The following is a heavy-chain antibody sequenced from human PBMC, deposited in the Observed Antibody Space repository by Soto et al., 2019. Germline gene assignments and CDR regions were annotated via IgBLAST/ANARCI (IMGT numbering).Heavy chain of an antibody. V-gene: IGHV1-2*02. CDR3: ARADSSDDV. Sequence: QVQLVQSGAEVKKPGASVKVSCKASGYTFTGYNLHWVRQAPGQGLEWTGWINPNSGGTNNAQKVQGRVTRNRDTSISTAQMALNRLRFADAPVYYCARADSSDDVRGQGTTVTASS. D-gene: IGHD6-6*01. J-gene: IGHJ6*02. CDR1: GYTFTGYN. CDR2: INPNSGGT.